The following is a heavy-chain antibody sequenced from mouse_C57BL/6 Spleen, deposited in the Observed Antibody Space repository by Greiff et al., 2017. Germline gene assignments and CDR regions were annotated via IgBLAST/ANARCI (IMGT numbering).Heavy chain of an antibody. CDR1: GSTFTSYW. CDR3: ESSGSNWDVDY. Sequence: QVQLQQPGAELVMPGASVKLSCKASGSTFTSYWMHWVKQGPGQGLEWIGEIDPSDSYTNYNQKFPGKSTLTVDKSPSTAYMQLSSLTSEDSAVYYCESSGSNWDVDYWGKGTTLTVSS. J-gene: IGHJ2*01. D-gene: IGHD4-1*01. CDR2: IDPSDSYT. V-gene: IGHV1-69*01.